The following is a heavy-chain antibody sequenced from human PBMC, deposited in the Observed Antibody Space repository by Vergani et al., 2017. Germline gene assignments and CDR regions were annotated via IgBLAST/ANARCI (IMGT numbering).Heavy chain of an antibody. V-gene: IGHV4-39*01. J-gene: IGHJ4*02. D-gene: IGHD4-23*01. Sequence: QLQLQESGPGLVKPSETLSLTCTVSGGSTSSNNYYWGWIRQPPGKGLEWIGSFSSSGNTYYNPRLKSLVTISVDTSKNKFSLNLSSVPAADTAVYYCARLQDYDGGIPEIWGQGTLVTVSS. CDR3: ARLQDYDGGIPEI. CDR1: GGSTSSNNYY. CDR2: FSSSGNT.